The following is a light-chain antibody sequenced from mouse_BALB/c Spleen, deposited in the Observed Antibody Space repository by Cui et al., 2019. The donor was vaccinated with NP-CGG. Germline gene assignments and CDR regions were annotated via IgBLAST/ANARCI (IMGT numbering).Light chain of an antibody. J-gene: IGLJ1*01. V-gene: IGLV1*01. CDR1: TGAVTTSNY. CDR2: GTN. Sequence: AVFAYESGLTTSPGETVTLTCRSSTGAVTTSNYANWVQEKPDHLFTGLIGGTNNRAPGVPARFSGSLIGDKAALTITGAQTEDEAIYFCALWYSNLWVFGGGTKLTVL. CDR3: ALWYSNLWV.